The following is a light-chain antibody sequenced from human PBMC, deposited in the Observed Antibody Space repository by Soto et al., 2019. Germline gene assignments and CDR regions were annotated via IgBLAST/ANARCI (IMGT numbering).Light chain of an antibody. Sequence: DIQLTQSPSFLSASVGDRVTITCRASQGISSYLAWYQQKPGKAPKLLIYAASTLQSGVPSRFSGSGSGTEFTLTISSLQPEDFATYYCQQLETFGPGTQVDIK. V-gene: IGKV1-9*01. CDR2: AAS. CDR3: QQLET. CDR1: QGISSY. J-gene: IGKJ3*01.